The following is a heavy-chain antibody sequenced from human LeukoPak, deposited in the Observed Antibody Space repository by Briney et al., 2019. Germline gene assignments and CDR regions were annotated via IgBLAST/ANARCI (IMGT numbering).Heavy chain of an antibody. CDR1: GFTFSTYS. D-gene: IGHD4-17*01. V-gene: IGHV3-21*01. CDR3: ARDGAVTNGRYFDY. J-gene: IGHJ4*02. Sequence: PGGSLRLSCVDSGFTFSTYSMNWVRQAPGKGLGWVSSISSSSSYIYYGDSVKGRFTISRDNAKNSLYLQMNSLRAEDTAVYYCARDGAVTNGRYFDYWGQGTLVTVSS. CDR2: ISSSSSYI.